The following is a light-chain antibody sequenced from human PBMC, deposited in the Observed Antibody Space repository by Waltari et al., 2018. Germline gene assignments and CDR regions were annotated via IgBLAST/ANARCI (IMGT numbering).Light chain of an antibody. CDR3: QVWLSSSDHPV. CDR1: NIESKS. CDR2: YDS. V-gene: IGLV3-21*04. J-gene: IGLJ2*01. Sequence: SYVVTQPPSVSVAPGKTARITCGGNNIESKSVHWYQQKPGQAPVLAINYDSDRPSGIPERFSGSNSGNPATLTITRVEAGDEADYYCQVWLSSSDHPVFGGGTKLTVL.